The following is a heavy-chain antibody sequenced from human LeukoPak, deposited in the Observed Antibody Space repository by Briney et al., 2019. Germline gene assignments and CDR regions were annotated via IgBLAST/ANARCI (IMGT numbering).Heavy chain of an antibody. CDR3: AKRGYDSSGYYYVDYFDY. J-gene: IGHJ4*02. D-gene: IGHD3-22*01. V-gene: IGHV3-30*04. CDR2: ISYDGSNK. CDR1: GFTFSSYA. Sequence: GGSLRLSCAASGFTFSSYAMHWVRQAPGKGLEWVAVISYDGSNKYYADSVKGRFTISRDNSKNTLYLQMNSLRAEDTAVYYCAKRGYDSSGYYYVDYFDYWGQGTLVTVSS.